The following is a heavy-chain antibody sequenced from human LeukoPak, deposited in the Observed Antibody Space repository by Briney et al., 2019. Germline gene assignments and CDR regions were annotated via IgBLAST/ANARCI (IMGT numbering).Heavy chain of an antibody. CDR3: TKDEGSMIVRPFDY. Sequence: PGGSLRLSCAASGFTFSNYAMHWVRQAPGKGLEWVSGISWNSGSIGYADSVKGRFTISRDNAKNSLYLQMNSLRTEDTALYYCTKDEGSMIVRPFDYWGQGTLVTVSS. CDR1: GFTFSNYA. V-gene: IGHV3-9*01. CDR2: ISWNSGSI. J-gene: IGHJ4*02. D-gene: IGHD3-22*01.